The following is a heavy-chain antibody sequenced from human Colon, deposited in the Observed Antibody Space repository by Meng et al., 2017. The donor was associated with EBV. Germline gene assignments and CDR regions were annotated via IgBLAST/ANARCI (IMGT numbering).Heavy chain of an antibody. V-gene: IGHV4-30-2*01. CDR3: ARGPYCGSDCYWFDP. CDR2: IYHGGTT. D-gene: IGHD2-21*02. J-gene: IGHJ5*02. Sequence: QLLLKESPSRLLPTPQSLSLTCAFSGDSISSGDYSWSWIRQPPGQGLEWIGYIYHGGTTYNTSLKSRVTISVDNSKNQFSLRLTSVTAADTAVYYCARGPYCGSDCYWFDPWGQGTLVTVSS. CDR1: GDSISSGDYS.